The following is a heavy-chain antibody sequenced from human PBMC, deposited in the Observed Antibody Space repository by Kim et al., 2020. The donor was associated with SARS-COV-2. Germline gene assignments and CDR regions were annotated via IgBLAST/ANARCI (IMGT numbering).Heavy chain of an antibody. Sequence: GGSLRLSCAASGFTFGDYAMHWVRQAPGKGLEWVSGISWNSGSIGYADSVKGRFTISKDNAKNSLYLQMHSLRAEDTALYYCAKGYCSSTSCSYYMDVWGKGTTVTVSS. J-gene: IGHJ6*03. D-gene: IGHD2-2*01. V-gene: IGHV3-9*01. CDR1: GFTFGDYA. CDR2: ISWNSGSI. CDR3: AKGYCSSTSCSYYMDV.